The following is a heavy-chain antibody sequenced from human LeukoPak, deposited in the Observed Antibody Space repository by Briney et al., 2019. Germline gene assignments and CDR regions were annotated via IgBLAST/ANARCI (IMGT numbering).Heavy chain of an antibody. CDR1: GFTFSTYV. J-gene: IGHJ4*02. D-gene: IGHD2-21*02. V-gene: IGHV3-23*01. CDR3: AKGSDGCCGGDCAFDY. Sequence: GGSLRHSPVPSGFTFSTYVRCSVREAPGKGLEWVSAVWKSGGSSYYADSVKVRFTIARDNSKNSLYLQMNRLRAEDTVVYYCAKGSDGCCGGDCAFDYWGQGTLVTVSS. CDR2: VWKSGGSS.